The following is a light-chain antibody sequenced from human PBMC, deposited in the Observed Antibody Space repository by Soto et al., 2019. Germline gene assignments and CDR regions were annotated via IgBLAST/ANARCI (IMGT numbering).Light chain of an antibody. CDR1: SSDVGGHNY. J-gene: IGLJ2*01. V-gene: IGLV2-14*01. CDR2: EVS. Sequence: QSALTQPASVSGSPGQSITISCTGTSSDVGGHNYVSWYQQHPGKAPKLMIYEVSNRPSGVSNRFSGSKSGNTASLTIYGLQAEDEADYYCSSYTITSTLVFGGGTKLTVL. CDR3: SSYTITSTLV.